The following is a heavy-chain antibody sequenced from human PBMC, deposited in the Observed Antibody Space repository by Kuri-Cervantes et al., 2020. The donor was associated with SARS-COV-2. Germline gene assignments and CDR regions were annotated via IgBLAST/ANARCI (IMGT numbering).Heavy chain of an antibody. CDR1: GFTFSSYA. Sequence: GESLKISWAASGFTFSSYAMHWVRQAPGKGLEYVSAISTNGGSTYYANSVKGRFTISRDNPKNTLYLQMVSLRDEDMAFYYCARGSEVHAGSNWYPDPFDIWGQGTMVNVSS. J-gene: IGHJ3*02. CDR2: ISTNGGST. CDR3: ARGSEVHAGSNWYPDPFDI. D-gene: IGHD6-13*01. V-gene: IGHV3-64*01.